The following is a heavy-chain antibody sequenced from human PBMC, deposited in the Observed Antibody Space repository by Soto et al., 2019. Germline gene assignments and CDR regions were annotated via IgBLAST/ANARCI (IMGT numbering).Heavy chain of an antibody. J-gene: IGHJ4*02. D-gene: IGHD6-13*01. CDR1: GGSISSGGYY. V-gene: IGHV4-31*03. CDR2: IYYSGST. Sequence: QVQLQESGPGLVKPSQTLSLTCTVSGGSISSGGYYWSWIRQHPGKGLEWIGYIYYSGSTYYNPYLKSRVTISVDTSKNQCSLKLSSVTAADTAVYYCARGGIAAAAPPDYWGQGTLVTVSS. CDR3: ARGGIAAAAPPDY.